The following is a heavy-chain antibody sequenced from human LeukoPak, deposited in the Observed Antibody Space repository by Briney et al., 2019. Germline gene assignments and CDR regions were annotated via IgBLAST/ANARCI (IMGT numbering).Heavy chain of an antibody. CDR1: GGSISSYY. J-gene: IGHJ5*02. Sequence: PSETLSLTCTVSGGSISSYYWSWIRQPPGKGLEWIGYIYYSGSTNYNPSLKSRVTISVDTSKNQFSLKLSSVTAADTAVYFCARQDAWLFDPWGQGTLVTVSS. V-gene: IGHV4-59*08. CDR2: IYYSGST. CDR3: ARQDAWLFDP. D-gene: IGHD5-12*01.